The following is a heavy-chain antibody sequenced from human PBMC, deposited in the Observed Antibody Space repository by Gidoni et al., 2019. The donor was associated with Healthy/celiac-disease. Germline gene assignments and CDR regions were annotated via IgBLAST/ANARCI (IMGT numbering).Heavy chain of an antibody. CDR3: ARGRGYCSGGSCYKNHFDY. V-gene: IGHV4-34*01. D-gene: IGHD2-15*01. Sequence: QVQLQQWGAGLLKPSETLSLTCAVYGGSFSGYYWSWIPQPPGKGLEWLGEINHSGSTNSNPSLKNRVTISVDTSKNQFSLKLSSVTAADTAVYYCARGRGYCSGGSCYKNHFDYWGQGTLVTVSS. J-gene: IGHJ4*02. CDR2: INHSGST. CDR1: GGSFSGYY.